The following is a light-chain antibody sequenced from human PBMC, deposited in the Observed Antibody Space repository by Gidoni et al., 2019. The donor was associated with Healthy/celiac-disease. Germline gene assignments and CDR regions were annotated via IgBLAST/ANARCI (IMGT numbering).Light chain of an antibody. CDR3: QQSYSTPIT. V-gene: IGKV1-39*01. J-gene: IGKJ4*01. Sequence: DTERTQTPSSLSASVGDRVTITCRASQSISSYLNWYQQKPGKAPKRLIYAASSLQSGVPSRFSGSGSGTDFTLTISSLQPEDFATYYCQQSYSTPITFGGGTKVEIK. CDR2: AAS. CDR1: QSISSY.